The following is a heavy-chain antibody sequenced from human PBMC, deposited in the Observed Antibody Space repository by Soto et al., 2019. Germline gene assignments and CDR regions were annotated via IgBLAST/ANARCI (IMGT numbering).Heavy chain of an antibody. CDR3: ARGGSSSLDY. CDR1: GYTFTGYY. CDR2: INPNSGGT. J-gene: IGHJ4*02. V-gene: IGHV1-2*02. D-gene: IGHD6-6*01. Sequence: QVQLVQSGAEVKKPGASVKVSCKASGYTFTGYYMHWVRQAPGQGPEWMGWINPNSGGTTYAQKFQGRVTVTRDTSISTAYMELSSLRSDVTAVYYCARGGSSSLDYWGQGTLVTVSS.